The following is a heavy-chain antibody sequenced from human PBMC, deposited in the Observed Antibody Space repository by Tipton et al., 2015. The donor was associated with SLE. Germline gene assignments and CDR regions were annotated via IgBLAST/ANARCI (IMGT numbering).Heavy chain of an antibody. J-gene: IGHJ4*02. V-gene: IGHV3-23*01. CDR1: GFSFSNYA. CDR2: ISGSGGTT. CDR3: AKGRTYFDS. Sequence: TLSLTCPASGFSFSNYAMNWVRQAPGKGLVWVSGISGSGGTTNYADSVKGRFTISRDNSNNTLYLQMNSLRAEDTAVYYCAKGRTYFDSWGQGTLVTVSS.